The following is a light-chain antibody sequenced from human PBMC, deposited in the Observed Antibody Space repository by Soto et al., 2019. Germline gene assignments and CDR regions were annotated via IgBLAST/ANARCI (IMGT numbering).Light chain of an antibody. CDR1: STDVGGYNY. V-gene: IGLV2-14*01. Sequence: QSVLTQPASVSGSPGQSITISCTGSSTDVGGYNYVSWYQQHPGKAPKVMIYEVSNRPSGVSNRFSGSKSGNTASLTISGLQAEDEADYYCCSYAGSFVYVFGIGTKVTVL. CDR2: EVS. J-gene: IGLJ1*01. CDR3: CSYAGSFVYV.